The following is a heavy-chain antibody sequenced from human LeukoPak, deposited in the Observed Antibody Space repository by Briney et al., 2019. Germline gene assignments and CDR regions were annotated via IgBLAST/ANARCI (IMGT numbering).Heavy chain of an antibody. CDR2: INIDGSST. V-gene: IGHV3-74*01. Sequence: GGSLRLSCAASGFTFSSYWMHWVRQAPGKGLVWVSRINIDGSSTTYADSVKGRFTISRNNGKDTLYLQMNSLRAEDTAVYYCARDPILDDYGGNSPYWGQGTLVTVSS. CDR3: ARDPILDDYGGNSPY. D-gene: IGHD4-23*01. CDR1: GFTFSSYW. J-gene: IGHJ4*02.